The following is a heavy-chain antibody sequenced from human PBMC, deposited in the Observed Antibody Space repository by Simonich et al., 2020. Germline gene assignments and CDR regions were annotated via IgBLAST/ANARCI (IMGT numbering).Heavy chain of an antibody. CDR3: ARVGYSNYYYYGMDV. Sequence: QVQLQESGPGLVKPSETLSLTCAVSGYSISSGYYWGRTRQPRGKGLEWIGSIYHSESNYYNPSLKSRVTISGDTSKNQFSRKPSSVTAADTAVYYCARVGYSNYYYYGMDVWGQGTTVTVSS. V-gene: IGHV4-38-2*01. D-gene: IGHD6-13*01. CDR2: IYHSESN. CDR1: GYSISSGYY. J-gene: IGHJ6*02.